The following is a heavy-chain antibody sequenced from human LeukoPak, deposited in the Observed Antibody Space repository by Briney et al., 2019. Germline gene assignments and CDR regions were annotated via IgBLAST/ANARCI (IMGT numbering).Heavy chain of an antibody. Sequence: GESLKISCKASGYSFTSYWIGWVRQMPGKGLEWMGISYPGDSDTRYSPSFQGQVTISADKSISTAYLQWSSLKASDTAMYYCARHDSSGWNNYYYYYGMDVWGQGTTVTVSS. CDR2: SYPGDSDT. J-gene: IGHJ6*02. D-gene: IGHD6-19*01. V-gene: IGHV5-51*01. CDR3: ARHDSSGWNNYYYYYGMDV. CDR1: GYSFTSYW.